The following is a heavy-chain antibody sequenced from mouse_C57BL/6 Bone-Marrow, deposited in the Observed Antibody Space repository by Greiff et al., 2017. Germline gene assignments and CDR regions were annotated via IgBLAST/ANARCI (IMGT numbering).Heavy chain of an antibody. CDR2: MHPNGGSP. CDR3: ARSYDYDDYTMDY. D-gene: IGHD2-4*01. CDR1: GYTFTNYW. Sequence: QVQLQQPGAELVKPGASVKLSCKASGYTFTNYWMHWVKQRPGPGLEWIGMMHPNGGSPDYNQKFKSEATLSVDKSSRTAYMELSSLPSAYSAVYYCARSYDYDDYTMDYWGQGTSVTVSS. J-gene: IGHJ4*01. V-gene: IGHV1-64*01.